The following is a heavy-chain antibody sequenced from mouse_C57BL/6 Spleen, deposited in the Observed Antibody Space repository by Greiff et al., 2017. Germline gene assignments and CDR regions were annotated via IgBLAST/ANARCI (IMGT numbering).Heavy chain of an antibody. CDR3: AREFLDSSGDFDY. J-gene: IGHJ2*01. CDR2: IYPSDSET. CDR1: GYTFTSYW. V-gene: IGHV1-61*01. D-gene: IGHD3-2*02. Sequence: QVHLQQPGAELVRPGSSVKLSCKASGYTFTSYWMDWVKQRPGQGLEWIGNIYPSDSETHYNQKFKDKATLTVDKYSSTAYMQLSSLTSEDSAVYYCAREFLDSSGDFDYWGQGTTLTVSS.